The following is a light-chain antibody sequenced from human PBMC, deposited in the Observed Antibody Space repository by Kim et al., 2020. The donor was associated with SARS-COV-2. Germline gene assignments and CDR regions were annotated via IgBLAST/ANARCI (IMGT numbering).Light chain of an antibody. CDR3: QKYYSTSYT. V-gene: IGKV4-1*01. CDR2: WAS. Sequence: DIVMTQSPDSLAVSLGERATINCKSSQSVLYSPNNNNYLAWYQQKPGLPPKLLIYWASTRESGVPDRFSGSGSGTDFTLTISSLQAEDVEVYYCQKYYSTSYTFGQGTKLEI. J-gene: IGKJ2*01. CDR1: QSVLYSPNNNNY.